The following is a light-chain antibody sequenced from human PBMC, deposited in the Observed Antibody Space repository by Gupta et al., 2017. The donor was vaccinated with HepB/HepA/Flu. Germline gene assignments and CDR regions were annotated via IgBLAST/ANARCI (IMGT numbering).Light chain of an antibody. Sequence: EIVLTQSPATLSLSPGERATLSCRASQRVSSYLAWYQQKPGQAPRLLIYDASNRANGISGRFSGSGSGTDFTLTSSSREPEDFAVYYWQQRSNLLTFGGGTKVEIK. CDR2: DAS. J-gene: IGKJ4*01. CDR1: QRVSSY. V-gene: IGKV3-11*01. CDR3: QQRSNLLT.